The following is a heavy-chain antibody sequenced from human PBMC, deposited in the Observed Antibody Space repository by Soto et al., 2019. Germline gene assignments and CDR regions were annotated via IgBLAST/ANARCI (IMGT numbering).Heavy chain of an antibody. CDR3: ARARGSPGDYYYYGMDV. CDR2: IYHSGST. CDR1: GGSISSGGYS. Sequence: PSETLSLTCAVSGGSISSGGYSWSWIRQPPGKGLEWIGYIYHSGSTYYNPSLKSRVTISVDRSKNQFSLKLSSVTAADTAVYYCARARGSPGDYYYYGMDVWGQGTTVTVS. D-gene: IGHD3-10*01. J-gene: IGHJ6*02. V-gene: IGHV4-30-2*01.